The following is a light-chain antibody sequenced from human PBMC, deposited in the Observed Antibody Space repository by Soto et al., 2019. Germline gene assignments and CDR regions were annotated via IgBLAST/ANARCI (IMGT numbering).Light chain of an antibody. CDR3: QQRSNWPPIT. CDR1: QAISFS. CDR2: DAS. J-gene: IGKJ5*01. Sequence: DIQMTQSPSTLSASVGDRVTITCRASQAISFSLAWYQQKPGKAPKLLIYDASTLQSGVPSRFSGSESGTEFILTISGLQPDDFAVYYCQQRSNWPPITFGQGTRLEIK. V-gene: IGKV1-5*01.